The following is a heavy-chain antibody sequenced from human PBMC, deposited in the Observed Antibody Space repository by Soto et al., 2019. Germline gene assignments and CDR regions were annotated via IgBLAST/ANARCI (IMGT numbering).Heavy chain of an antibody. CDR3: ARDYDSSGDY. J-gene: IGHJ4*02. V-gene: IGHV4-39*01. D-gene: IGHD3-22*01. Sequence: SETLCLTCTVSGGYISSSSDYWRWIRQPPGKGLEWIGSIYYSGSTYYNPSLKSRVTISVDTSKNQFSLKLSSVTASDTAVYYCARDYDSSGDYWGQGTLVTVSS. CDR1: GGYISSSSDY. CDR2: IYYSGST.